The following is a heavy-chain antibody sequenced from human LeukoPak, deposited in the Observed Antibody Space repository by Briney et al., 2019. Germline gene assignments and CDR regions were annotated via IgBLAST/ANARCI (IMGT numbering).Heavy chain of an antibody. CDR3: AKVKGVVVPATLYFDY. CDR1: GFTFSSYA. V-gene: IGHV3-23*01. D-gene: IGHD2-15*01. Sequence: GGSLRLSCAASGFTFSSYAMSWVRQAPGKGLEWVSAISGSGGSTYYADSVKGRFTISRDNSKNTLYLQMNSLRAEDTAVYYCAKVKGVVVPATLYFDYWGQGTLVTVSS. CDR2: ISGSGGST. J-gene: IGHJ4*02.